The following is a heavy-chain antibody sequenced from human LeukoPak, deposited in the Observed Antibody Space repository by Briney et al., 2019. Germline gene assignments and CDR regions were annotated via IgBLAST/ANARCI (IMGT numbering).Heavy chain of an antibody. CDR2: IYYSGST. D-gene: IGHD3-16*01. V-gene: IGHV4-39*07. CDR3: ARDPGLQYDYVWGSYHY. Sequence: SETLSLTCTVSGGSISSSSYYWGWIRQPPGKGLEWIGSIYYSGSTYYNPSLKSRVTISVDTSKNQFSLKLSSVTAADTAVYYCARDPGLQYDYVWGSYHYWGQGTLVTVSS. CDR1: GGSISSSSYY. J-gene: IGHJ4*02.